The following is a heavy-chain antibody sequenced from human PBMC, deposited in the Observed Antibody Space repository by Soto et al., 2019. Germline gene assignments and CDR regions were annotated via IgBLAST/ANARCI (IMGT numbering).Heavy chain of an antibody. CDR1: GGSISSGGYY. Sequence: SETLSLTCTVSGGSISSGGYYWSWIRQHPGKGLEWIGYIYYSGSTYYNPSLKSRVTISVDTSKNQFSLKLSSVTAADTAVYYRARGDYGDYRMYYFDYWGQGTLVTVSS. J-gene: IGHJ4*02. V-gene: IGHV4-31*03. CDR2: IYYSGST. CDR3: ARGDYGDYRMYYFDY. D-gene: IGHD4-17*01.